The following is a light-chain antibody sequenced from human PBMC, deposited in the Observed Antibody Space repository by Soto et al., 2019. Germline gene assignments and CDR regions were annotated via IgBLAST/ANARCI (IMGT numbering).Light chain of an antibody. CDR2: DAS. Sequence: EIVLTQSPATLSLSPGESATLSCRVSQSVSSYLAWYQQKPGQAPRLLIYDASNRATGIPARFSGSGSGTDFTLTISSLEPEDFAIFYCQQYGVSPRTFGQGTKVEIK. CDR3: QQYGVSPRT. V-gene: IGKV3-11*01. CDR1: QSVSSY. J-gene: IGKJ1*01.